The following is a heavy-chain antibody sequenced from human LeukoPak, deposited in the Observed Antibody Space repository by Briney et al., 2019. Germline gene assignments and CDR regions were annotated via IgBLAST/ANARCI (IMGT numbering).Heavy chain of an antibody. D-gene: IGHD1/OR15-1a*01. CDR3: ARDGTGLDY. Sequence: ASVKVSCKASGYTFTNYAMHWVRQAPGQRLEWMGWISVGNDNTKYSQKFQGKVTIARDTSASTAYMELSSLRSEDTAVYYCARDGTGLDYWGQGTLVTVSS. CDR1: GYTFTNYA. V-gene: IGHV1-3*01. CDR2: ISVGNDNT. J-gene: IGHJ4*02.